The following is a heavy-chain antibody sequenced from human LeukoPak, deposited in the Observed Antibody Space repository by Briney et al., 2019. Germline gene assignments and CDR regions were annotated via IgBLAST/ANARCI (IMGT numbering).Heavy chain of an antibody. Sequence: PGRSLRLSRTASGFTFGDYAMSWVRQAPGKGLEWVGFIRSKAYGGTTEYAASVKGRFTISRDDSKSIAYLQMNSLKTEDTAVYYCTRDLSAYCSSTSCYNWFDPWGQGTLVTVSS. CDR1: GFTFGDYA. D-gene: IGHD2-2*01. CDR3: TRDLSAYCSSTSCYNWFDP. CDR2: IRSKAYGGTT. J-gene: IGHJ5*02. V-gene: IGHV3-49*04.